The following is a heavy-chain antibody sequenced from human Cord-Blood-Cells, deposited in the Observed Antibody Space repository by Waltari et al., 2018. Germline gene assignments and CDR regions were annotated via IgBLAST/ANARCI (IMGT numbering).Heavy chain of an antibody. J-gene: IGHJ4*02. CDR1: GGSFSGYY. Sequence: QVQLQQWGAGLLKPSETLSLTCAVHGGSFSGYYCGWIRQPPGKGLEWIGEINHSGSTNYNPSLKSRVTISVDTSKNQFSLKLSSVTAADTAVYYCARQAYSSSSPIFYWGQGTLVTVSS. CDR2: INHSGST. D-gene: IGHD6-6*01. CDR3: ARQAYSSSSPIFY. V-gene: IGHV4-34*01.